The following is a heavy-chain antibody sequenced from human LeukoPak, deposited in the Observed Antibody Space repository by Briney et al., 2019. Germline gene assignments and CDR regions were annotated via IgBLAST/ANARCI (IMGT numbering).Heavy chain of an antibody. CDR3: ARDGTHYYGSGSYLYYYYMDV. CDR1: GFSLSFYA. Sequence: TGGSLRLSCAASGFSLSFYAMHWVRQAPGKGVEWVAVASYDGGNEYYADSVKGRFTISRDNSNNRLYLQMNSLRVEDTAVYYCARDGTHYYGSGSYLYYYYMDVWGRGTTVTVSS. V-gene: IGHV3-30*04. J-gene: IGHJ6*03. CDR2: ASYDGGNE. D-gene: IGHD3-10*01.